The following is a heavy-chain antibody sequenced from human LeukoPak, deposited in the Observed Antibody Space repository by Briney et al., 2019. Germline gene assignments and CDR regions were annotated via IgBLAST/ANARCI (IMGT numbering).Heavy chain of an antibody. J-gene: IGHJ1*01. CDR3: AKVVSYSSGWFFHH. D-gene: IGHD6-19*01. V-gene: IGHV3-23*01. Sequence: GGSLGLSCAASGLTFSSYAMSWVRQAPGKGLEWVSSVNGSGYSAYYADSVKGRFTISRDNSKDTLFLQMSTLRVEDTAVYYCAKVVSYSSGWFFHHWGQGTLVTVSS. CDR1: GLTFSSYA. CDR2: VNGSGYSA.